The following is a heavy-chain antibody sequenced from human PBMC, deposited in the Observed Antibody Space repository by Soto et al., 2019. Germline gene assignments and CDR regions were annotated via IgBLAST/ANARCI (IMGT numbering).Heavy chain of an antibody. D-gene: IGHD1-20*01. Sequence: GGSLRLSCAASGFTFSNYAMTWVRQAPGRGLEWVSVITGGGDTTYYADSVKGRFTISRDNSKNTLSLQMNSLRAEDTALYYCAKRDRSNWSYFDYWGQGTPVTVSS. J-gene: IGHJ4*02. V-gene: IGHV3-23*01. CDR3: AKRDRSNWSYFDY. CDR1: GFTFSNYA. CDR2: ITGGGDTT.